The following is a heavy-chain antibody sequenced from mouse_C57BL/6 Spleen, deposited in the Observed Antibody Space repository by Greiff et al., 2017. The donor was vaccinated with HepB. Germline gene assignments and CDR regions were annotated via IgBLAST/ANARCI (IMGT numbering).Heavy chain of an antibody. CDR3: ARERYYDYDGYAMDY. CDR1: GFTFSSYG. Sequence: EVQVVESGGDLVKPGGFLKLSCAASGFTFSSYGMSWVRQTPDKRLEWVATISSGGSYTYYPDSVKGRFTIARDNAKNTLYLQMSSLKSEDTAMYYCARERYYDYDGYAMDYWGQGTSVTVSS. J-gene: IGHJ4*01. V-gene: IGHV5-6*01. D-gene: IGHD2-4*01. CDR2: ISSGGSYT.